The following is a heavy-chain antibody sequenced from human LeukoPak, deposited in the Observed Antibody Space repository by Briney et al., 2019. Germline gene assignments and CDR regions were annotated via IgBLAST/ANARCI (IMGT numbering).Heavy chain of an antibody. CDR2: IGAAGDT. D-gene: IGHD1-26*01. J-gene: IGHJ4*02. CDR1: GFTLSTND. Sequence: GGSLRLSCAASGFTLSTNDMHWVRQATGKGLEWVSTIGAAGDTYYPGSVKGRFTISRENAKNSLYLQMNSLRAGDTAVYYCARSGMWDHYYDYWGQGTLVTVSS. V-gene: IGHV3-13*01. CDR3: ARSGMWDHYYDY.